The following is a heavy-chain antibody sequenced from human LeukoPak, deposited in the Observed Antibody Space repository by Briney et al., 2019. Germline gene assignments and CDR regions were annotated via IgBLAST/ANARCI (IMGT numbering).Heavy chain of an antibody. V-gene: IGHV4-59*01. Sequence: SETLSLTCTVSGGSISSYYWSWIRQPPGKGLEWIGYIHYSGSTNYNPSLKSRVTISVETSKNQFSLKLSSVTAADTAVYYCARTTEGYCRGRSCYSYYYYMDVWGKGTTVTVSS. CDR2: IHYSGST. D-gene: IGHD2-15*01. CDR3: ARTTEGYCRGRSCYSYYYYMDV. CDR1: GGSISSYY. J-gene: IGHJ6*03.